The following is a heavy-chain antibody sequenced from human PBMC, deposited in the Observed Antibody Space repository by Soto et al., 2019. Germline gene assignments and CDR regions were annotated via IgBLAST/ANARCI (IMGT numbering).Heavy chain of an antibody. J-gene: IGHJ4*02. Sequence: PGGSLRLSCAASGFSFRSFWMSWVRPGPGKGLEWMANIKQDGSEKYYVDSVKGRFTISRDNAKSSLHLQMNSLRAEDMAVYYCARSSGMEVAGFDYWGQGTLVTVSS. D-gene: IGHD6-19*01. CDR2: IKQDGSEK. CDR3: ARSSGMEVAGFDY. CDR1: GFSFRSFW. V-gene: IGHV3-7*01.